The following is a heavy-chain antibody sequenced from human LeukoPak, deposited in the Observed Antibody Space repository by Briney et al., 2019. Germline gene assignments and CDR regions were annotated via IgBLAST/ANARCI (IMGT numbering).Heavy chain of an antibody. D-gene: IGHD3-10*01. V-gene: IGHV3-74*01. CDR2: INGDGSGT. CDR3: ARDGGLGEIWFGELWRGYYFDY. Sequence: GGSLRLSCAASGFTFNRYWMHWVRQAPGKGLVWVSRINGDGSGTSYADSVKGRFTISRDNAKNTLYLQMNSLRGEDTAVYYCARDGGLGEIWFGELWRGYYFDYWGQGTLVTVSS. J-gene: IGHJ4*02. CDR1: GFTFNRYW.